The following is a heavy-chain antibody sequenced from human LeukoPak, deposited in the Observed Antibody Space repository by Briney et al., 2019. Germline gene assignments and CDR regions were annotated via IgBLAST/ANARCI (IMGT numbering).Heavy chain of an antibody. CDR2: IYITGST. J-gene: IGHJ5*02. CDR3: ASNTMVRGGFDP. Sequence: SQTLSLTCSVSGDSISSGNYYWSWVRQPAGKGLEWIGRIYITGSTNYNPSLKSRVTISLDTSKNQFSLNLTSVTAADTAVYYCASNTMVRGGFDPWGQGTLVTVSS. V-gene: IGHV4-61*02. CDR1: GDSISSGNYY. D-gene: IGHD3-10*01.